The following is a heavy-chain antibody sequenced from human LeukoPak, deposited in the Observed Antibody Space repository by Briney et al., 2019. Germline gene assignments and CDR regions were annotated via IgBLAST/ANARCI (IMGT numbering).Heavy chain of an antibody. J-gene: IGHJ4*02. V-gene: IGHV4-4*07. CDR1: GGPITTYC. D-gene: IGHD6-6*01. Sequence: SETLSLTCTVSGGPITTYCWSWIRQPAGKGLQWIGRIYTSGSTNYSPSLKSRVTMSVDTSKNQFSLKLSSVTAADTAVYYCASGYSSSSFDYWGPGTLVTVSS. CDR3: ASGYSSSSFDY. CDR2: IYTSGST.